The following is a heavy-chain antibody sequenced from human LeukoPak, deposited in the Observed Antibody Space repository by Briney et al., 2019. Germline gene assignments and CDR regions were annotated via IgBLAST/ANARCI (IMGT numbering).Heavy chain of an antibody. Sequence: SVKVSCKASGGTFSSYAISWVRQAPGQGLEWMGGIIPTFGTANYAQKFQGRVTITADESTSTAYMELSSLRSEDTAVYYCAITPTPYCSSTSCYLFDYWGQGTLVTVSS. V-gene: IGHV1-69*13. CDR2: IIPTFGTA. J-gene: IGHJ4*02. D-gene: IGHD2-2*01. CDR3: AITPTPYCSSTSCYLFDY. CDR1: GGTFSSYA.